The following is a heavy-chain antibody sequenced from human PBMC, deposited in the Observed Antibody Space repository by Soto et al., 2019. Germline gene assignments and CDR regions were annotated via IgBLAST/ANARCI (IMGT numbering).Heavy chain of an antibody. Sequence: QVQLVQSGAEVKKPGASVKVSCKASGYTFTSYGISWVRQAPGQGLEWMGWISAYNGNTNYAQKLQGRVTMTTDTSTSTAYMERRSLRSDDTAVYYCAISEGYCSSTSCPPGYYYYMDVWGKGTTVTVSS. D-gene: IGHD2-2*01. CDR2: ISAYNGNT. CDR1: GYTFTSYG. V-gene: IGHV1-18*01. CDR3: AISEGYCSSTSCPPGYYYYMDV. J-gene: IGHJ6*03.